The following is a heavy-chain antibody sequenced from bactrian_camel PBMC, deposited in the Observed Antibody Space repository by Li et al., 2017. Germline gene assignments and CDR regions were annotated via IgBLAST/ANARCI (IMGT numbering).Heavy chain of an antibody. V-gene: IGHV3S1*01. CDR2: INEGGGTA. J-gene: IGHJ6*01. Sequence: HVQLVESGGGLVQPGGSLSLSCAASGFTFSSDHMHWVRQAPGKGLEWVSAINEGGGTARYADSVRGRFTISRDNAKNTLNLQLNSLKTEDTAMYFCTRGTWTYFSWGQGTQVTVS. CDR1: GFTFSSDH. D-gene: IGHD2*01. CDR3: TRGTWTYFS.